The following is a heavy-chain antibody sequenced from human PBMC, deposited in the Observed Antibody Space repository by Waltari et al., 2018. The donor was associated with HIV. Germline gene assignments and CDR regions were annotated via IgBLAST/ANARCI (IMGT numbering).Heavy chain of an antibody. CDR2: IYTSPRT. CDR1: GGSISSGSYY. CDR3: AREAFRAGYY. J-gene: IGHJ4*02. D-gene: IGHD3-3*02. Sequence: QVQLQESGPGLVKPSQTLSLTCTVSGGSISSGSYYWSWIRQPAGKGLEWIGRIYTSPRTNYNPSLTSRVTISVDTSKNQFSLKLSSVTAADTAVYYCAREAFRAGYYWGQGTLVTVSS. V-gene: IGHV4-61*02.